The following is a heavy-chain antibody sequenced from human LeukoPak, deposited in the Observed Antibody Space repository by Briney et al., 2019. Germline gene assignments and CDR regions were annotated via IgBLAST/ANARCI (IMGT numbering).Heavy chain of an antibody. CDR3: ARDLSFYTGSLPTYFFDY. Sequence: GGSLRLSCAASGFTFSSYSMNWVRQAPGKGLEWVTLISYDGVNKYYADSVKGRFTISRDNSKNTLYLQMNSLRAEDTAVYYCARDLSFYTGSLPTYFFDYWGQGTLVTVSS. CDR2: ISYDGVNK. V-gene: IGHV3-30*03. J-gene: IGHJ4*02. D-gene: IGHD3/OR15-3a*01. CDR1: GFTFSSYS.